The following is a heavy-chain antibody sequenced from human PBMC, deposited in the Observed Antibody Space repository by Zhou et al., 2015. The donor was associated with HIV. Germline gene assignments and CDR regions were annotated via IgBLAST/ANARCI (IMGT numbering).Heavy chain of an antibody. CDR3: ARDSEIGGAYGMDV. D-gene: IGHD1-26*01. J-gene: IGHJ6*02. CDR2: INPSGGST. CDR1: GYIFSSYY. V-gene: IGHV1-46*01. Sequence: QVQLVQSGAEVKKPGASVKVSCKASGYIFSSYYMHWVRQAPGQGLEWMGIINPSGGSTSYARKFQGRVTMTRDTSTSTVYMELSSLRSEDTAVYYCARDSEIGGAYGMDVWGQGTTVTVSS.